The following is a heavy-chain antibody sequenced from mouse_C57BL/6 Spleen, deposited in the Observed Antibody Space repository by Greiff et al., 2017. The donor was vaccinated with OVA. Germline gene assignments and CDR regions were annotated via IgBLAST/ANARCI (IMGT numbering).Heavy chain of an antibody. CDR2: INYDGSST. J-gene: IGHJ4*01. CDR1: GFTFSDYY. Sequence: EVQVVESEGGLVQPGSSMKLSCTASGFTFSDYYMAWVRQVPEKGLEWVANINYDGSSTYYLDSLKSRFIISRDNAKNILYLQMSSLKSEDTATYYCARAYGNYHYYAMDYWGQGTSVTVSS. CDR3: ARAYGNYHYYAMDY. D-gene: IGHD2-1*01. V-gene: IGHV5-16*01.